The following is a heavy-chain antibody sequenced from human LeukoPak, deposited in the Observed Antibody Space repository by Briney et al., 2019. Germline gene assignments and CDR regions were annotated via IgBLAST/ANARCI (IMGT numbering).Heavy chain of an antibody. CDR1: GFTFSSYG. CDR2: ISYDGSNK. Sequence: GGSLRLSCAASGFTFSSYGMHWVRQAPGKGLGWVAVISYDGSNKYYADSVKGRFTISRDNSKNTLYLQMNSLRAEDTAVYYCAKAGYSYGQRHYFDYWGQGTLVTVSS. CDR3: AKAGYSYGQRHYFDY. J-gene: IGHJ4*02. D-gene: IGHD5-18*01. V-gene: IGHV3-30*18.